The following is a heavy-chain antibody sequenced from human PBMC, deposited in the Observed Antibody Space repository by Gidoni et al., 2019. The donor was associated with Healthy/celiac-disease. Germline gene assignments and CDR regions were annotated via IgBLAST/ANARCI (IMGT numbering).Heavy chain of an antibody. CDR1: GYSFTSYG. CDR3: ARMGSSNGRRGYYYGMDV. Sequence: EVQLVQSGDGVKKPGESLKISCQGSGYSFTSYGIGWVRQMPGKGLEWMGIIYPGDSDTRYSPSFQGQVTISADKSISTAYLQWSSLKASDTAMYYCARMGSSNGRRGYYYGMDVWGQGTTVTVSS. V-gene: IGHV5-51*03. J-gene: IGHJ6*02. CDR2: IYPGDSDT. D-gene: IGHD6-6*01.